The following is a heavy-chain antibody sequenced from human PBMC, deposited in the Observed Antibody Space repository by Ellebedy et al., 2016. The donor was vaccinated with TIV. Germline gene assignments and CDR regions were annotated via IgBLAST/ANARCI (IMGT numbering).Heavy chain of an antibody. CDR2: IWSDGSNK. D-gene: IGHD6-13*01. V-gene: IGHV3-33*01. CDR1: GFTFSSYG. CDR3: AREEGSSNWYSVH. J-gene: IGHJ4*02. Sequence: PGGSLRLSCAASGFTFSSYGMHWVRQAPGKGLEWVAVIWSDGSNKYYADSVKGRFTISRDISKDTLYLQMTSLRAEDTAVYYCAREEGSSNWYSVHWGQGTLVTVSS.